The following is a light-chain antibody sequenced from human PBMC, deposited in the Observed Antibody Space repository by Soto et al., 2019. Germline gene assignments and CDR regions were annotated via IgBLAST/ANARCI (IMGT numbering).Light chain of an antibody. CDR3: QQYGSSPLT. CDR2: DTS. J-gene: IGKJ4*01. Sequence: EIVLTQSPGTLSLSVGERVTLSCRASQSVSSYLAWYQQTPGQAPRLLIYDTSNRATGTPDRFSGSGSGTDFTLTISRLEPEDFTVYYCQQYGSSPLTFSGGTTVEIK. V-gene: IGKV3-20*01. CDR1: QSVSSY.